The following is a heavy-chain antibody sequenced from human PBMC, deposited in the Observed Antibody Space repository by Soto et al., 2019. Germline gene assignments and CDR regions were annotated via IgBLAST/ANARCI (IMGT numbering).Heavy chain of an antibody. J-gene: IGHJ4*02. CDR3: ARNQTGSGGCSDS. CDR2: LWNDGSNE. D-gene: IGHD2-15*01. V-gene: IGHV3-33*01. CDR1: GFPFSSVG. Sequence: GGSLRLSCKASGFPFSSVGIHWVRQAPGKGLGRLAILWNDGSNEYYADSVKGRFTISRDNSKNTVYLQVSNLRSEDTAVYFCARNQTGSGGCSDSWGQGTLVTVSS.